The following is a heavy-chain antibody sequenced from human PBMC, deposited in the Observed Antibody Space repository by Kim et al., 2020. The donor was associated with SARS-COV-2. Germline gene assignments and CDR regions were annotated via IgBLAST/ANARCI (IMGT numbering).Heavy chain of an antibody. CDR2: INAGNGNT. J-gene: IGHJ4*02. CDR3: ARGRGSGSYLAY. Sequence: ASVKVSCKASGYTFTSYAMHWVRQAPGQRLEWMGWINAGNGNTKYSQKFQGRVTITRDTSASTAYMELSSLRSEDTAVYYCARGRGSGSYLAYWGQGTLVTVSS. CDR1: GYTFTSYA. V-gene: IGHV1-3*01. D-gene: IGHD3-10*01.